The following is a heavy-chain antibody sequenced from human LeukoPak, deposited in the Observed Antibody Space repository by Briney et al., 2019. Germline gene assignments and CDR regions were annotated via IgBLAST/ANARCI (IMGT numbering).Heavy chain of an antibody. CDR3: TRVQWDLWFGELLYGNYFDY. J-gene: IGHJ4*02. CDR2: IRSKAYGGTT. V-gene: IGHV3-49*04. Sequence: GGSLRLSCAASGFTFSTYSMNWVRQAPGKGLEWVGFIRSKAYGGTTEYAASVKGRFTISRDDSKSIAYLQMNSLKTEDTAVYYCTRVQWDLWFGELLYGNYFDYWGQGTLITVSS. CDR1: GFTFSTYS. D-gene: IGHD3-10*01.